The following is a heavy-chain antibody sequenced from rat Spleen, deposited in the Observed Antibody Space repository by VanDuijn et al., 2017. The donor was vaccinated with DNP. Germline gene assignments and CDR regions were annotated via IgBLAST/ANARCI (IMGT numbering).Heavy chain of an antibody. D-gene: IGHD1-9*01. CDR2: ITSSGGNT. CDR3: ATYYGFNSYFFDY. V-gene: IGHV5-31*01. J-gene: IGHJ2*01. Sequence: EVQLVESGGDLVQPGRSLKLSCVASGFTFNTYWMTWIRQAPGKGLEWVASITSSGGNTFYPDSVRGRFTISRDNAESSLPLQMNSLNSEDTATYYCATYYGFNSYFFDYWGQGVMVTVSS. CDR1: GFTFNTYW.